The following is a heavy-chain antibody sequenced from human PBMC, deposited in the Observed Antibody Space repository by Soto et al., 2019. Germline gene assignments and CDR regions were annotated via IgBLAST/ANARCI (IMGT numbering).Heavy chain of an antibody. Sequence: QLQLQESGPGLVKPSETLSLTCTVSGVSISSSTYYWGWRRPPPGKGLEWSGSIYYSGSTYYNPSLKSRVTLSADTSKNQVSLKLSSVAAADTAVYSCATGHGGVERQGRACFDYWGQGALGTVSS. D-gene: IGHD1-1*01. CDR1: GVSISSSTYY. CDR2: IYYSGST. CDR3: ATGHGGVERQGRACFDY. J-gene: IGHJ4*02. V-gene: IGHV4-39*02.